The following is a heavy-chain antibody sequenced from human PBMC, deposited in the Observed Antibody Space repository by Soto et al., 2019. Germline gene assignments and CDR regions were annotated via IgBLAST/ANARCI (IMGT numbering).Heavy chain of an antibody. CDR2: IYHSGST. D-gene: IGHD3-10*01. CDR1: GGSISSGGYS. J-gene: IGHJ4*02. Sequence: QLQLQESGSGLVKPSQTLSLTCAVSGGSISSGGYSWSWIRQPPGKGLEWIGYIYHSGSTYYNPSLTSRVTISVDRSKNQFSLKLSSVTAADTAVYYCARGYYGSGSYYIDSYYFDYWGQGTLVTVSS. CDR3: ARGYYGSGSYYIDSYYFDY. V-gene: IGHV4-30-2*01.